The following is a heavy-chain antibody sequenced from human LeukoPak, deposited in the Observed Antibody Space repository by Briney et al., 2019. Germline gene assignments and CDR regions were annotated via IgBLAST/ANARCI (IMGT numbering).Heavy chain of an antibody. J-gene: IGHJ4*02. CDR1: GGSISSYY. V-gene: IGHV4-59*08. CDR2: ISDIGSV. CDR3: AGHHPRNTVDF. D-gene: IGHD2/OR15-2a*01. Sequence: TPSETLSLTCTVSGGSISSYYWSWIRQPPGKGLEWIAYISDIGSVNYNPSLKSRVTISLDTSKNQFSLKLSSVTAADTAVYYCAGHHPRNTVDFWGQGTLVTVPS.